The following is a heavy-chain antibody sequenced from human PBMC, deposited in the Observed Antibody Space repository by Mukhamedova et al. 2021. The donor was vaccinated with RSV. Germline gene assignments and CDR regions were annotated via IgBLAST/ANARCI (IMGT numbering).Heavy chain of an antibody. J-gene: IGHJ4*02. Sequence: MTWVRQAPGKGLEWLANINQDGSETKYVDSVKGRFTISRDNAKNSLYLQTNNLRAEDSAVYYCARPGSYCSGGGSCFPFGYWGQG. D-gene: IGHD2-15*01. CDR3: ARPGSYCSGGGSCFPFGY. CDR2: INQDGSET. V-gene: IGHV3-7*01.